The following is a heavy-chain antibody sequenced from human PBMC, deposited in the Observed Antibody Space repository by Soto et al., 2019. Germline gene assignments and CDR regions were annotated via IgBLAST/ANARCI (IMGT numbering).Heavy chain of an antibody. CDR2: IYYSGST. V-gene: IGHV4-31*03. J-gene: IGHJ4*02. CDR3: ARAWGGYFDY. CDR1: GGSISSGGYY. Sequence: QVQLQESGPGLVKPSQTLSLTCTVSGGSISSGGYYWSWIRQHPGKGLEWIGYIYYSGSTYYNPSLKCRVTITVDTSKNQFSLKRRSMAASDTAVYYFARAWGGYFDYWGQGTLVTVSS. D-gene: IGHD3-16*01.